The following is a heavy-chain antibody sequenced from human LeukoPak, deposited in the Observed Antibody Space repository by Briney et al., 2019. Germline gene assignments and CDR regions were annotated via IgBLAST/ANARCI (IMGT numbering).Heavy chain of an antibody. CDR2: ISSSSTYI. D-gene: IGHD1-14*01. V-gene: IGHV3-21*01. CDR1: GFTFSSYS. CDR3: ARGYIDFDY. J-gene: IGHJ4*02. Sequence: GGSLRLSCAASGFTFSSYSMNWVRQAPGKGLEWVSSISSSSTYIYYTDSVKGRFTISRDNAKSSLYLQMNSLRAEDTAVYYCARGYIDFDYWGQGTLVTVSS.